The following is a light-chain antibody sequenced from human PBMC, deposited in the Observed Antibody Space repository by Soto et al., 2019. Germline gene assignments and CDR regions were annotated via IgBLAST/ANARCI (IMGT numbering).Light chain of an antibody. V-gene: IGKV3-20*01. Sequence: EIVLTQSPGTLSLSPGERATLSCRASQSVSSSYFAWYQQEPGQAPRLLIYGASGRATGIPDWFSGSGSGTDFDFTVCRLEPKLSAVYYCQQYGGSTSFTFGPLNKVYI. CDR2: GAS. J-gene: IGKJ3*01. CDR1: QSVSSSY. CDR3: QQYGGSTSFT.